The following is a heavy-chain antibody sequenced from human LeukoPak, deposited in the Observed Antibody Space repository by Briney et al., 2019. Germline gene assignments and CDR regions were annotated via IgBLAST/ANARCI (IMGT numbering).Heavy chain of an antibody. CDR2: INPYNGGT. Sequence: ASVKVSCKASGYTFSDYFIHWVRQAPGQGLGWMGRINPYNGGTTYAQSFQGRVTLTRDASITTVYLELTGLRSDDTAVYCASLQGGNSDWLDPWGQGTLVTVSS. J-gene: IGHJ5*02. CDR3: ASLQGGNSDWLDP. D-gene: IGHD4-23*01. V-gene: IGHV1-2*06. CDR1: GYTFSDYF.